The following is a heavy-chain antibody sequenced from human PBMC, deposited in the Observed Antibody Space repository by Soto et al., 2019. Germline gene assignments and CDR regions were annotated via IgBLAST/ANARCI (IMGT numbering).Heavy chain of an antibody. Sequence: QVQLVQSGAEVKKPWASVKVSCKASGYTCSSCGISWVRQAPGQGLEWTGWISAYNGNTKYAQKLQGRVNMTTVKSTRKSYMEPTSLRSDDLAVYYCARREVGTTPAFDYWCQGNLVTLPS. CDR3: ARREVGTTPAFDY. V-gene: IGHV1-18*03. CDR2: ISAYNGNT. J-gene: IGHJ4*02. D-gene: IGHD1-26*01. CDR1: GYTCSSCG.